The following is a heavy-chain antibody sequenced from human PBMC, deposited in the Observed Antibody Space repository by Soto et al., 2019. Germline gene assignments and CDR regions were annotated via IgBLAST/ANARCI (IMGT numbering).Heavy chain of an antibody. V-gene: IGHV3-21*01. CDR1: GFTFSSYS. CDR3: ARAGYSSSWYSGILYYYYGMDV. Sequence: GGSLRLSCAASGFTFSSYSMNWVRQAPGKGLEWVSSISSSSSYIYYADSVKGRFTISRDSAKNSLYLQMNSLRAEDTAVYYCARAGYSSSWYSGILYYYYGMDVWGQGTTVTVSS. CDR2: ISSSSSYI. J-gene: IGHJ6*02. D-gene: IGHD6-13*01.